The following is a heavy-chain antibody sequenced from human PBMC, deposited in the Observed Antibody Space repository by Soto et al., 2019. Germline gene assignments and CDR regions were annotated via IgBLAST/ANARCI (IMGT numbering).Heavy chain of an antibody. D-gene: IGHD2-15*01. V-gene: IGHV4-30-4*01. Sequence: QVQLQESGPGLVKPSQTLSLTCSVSGGSVTSSDFYWSWLRQPPGKGLEWIGYIYYSKNSYYGPPLGSRVSISLDTSQNLLSLSLTSVTAAHTAVHSFASKKGYCLRSACVPPNMLDLWGPGILVTVSS. J-gene: IGHJ4*02. CDR1: GGSVTSSDFY. CDR3: ASKKGYCLRSACVPPNMLDL. CDR2: IYYSKNS.